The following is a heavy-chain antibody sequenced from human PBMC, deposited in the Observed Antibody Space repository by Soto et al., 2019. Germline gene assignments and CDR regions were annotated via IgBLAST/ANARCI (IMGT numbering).Heavy chain of an antibody. CDR1: GFIVSDNY. J-gene: IGHJ4*02. D-gene: IGHD1-7*01. CDR2: TYTGGYT. V-gene: IGHV3-53*01. Sequence: GGSLRLSCAASGFIVSDNYIHWVRQAPGKGLEWVSVTYTGGYTYYADSVKGRFTISRDNSKNTLYLQMNSLRAEDTAVYYFAREVSGTSFDYWGQGTLVTVSS. CDR3: AREVSGTSFDY.